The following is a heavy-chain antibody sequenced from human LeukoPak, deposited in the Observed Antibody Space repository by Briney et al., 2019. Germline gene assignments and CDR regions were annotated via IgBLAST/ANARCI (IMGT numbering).Heavy chain of an antibody. V-gene: IGHV1-24*01. CDR3: ATDRGVRITMIDFQH. J-gene: IGHJ1*01. Sequence: ASVTVSCKVSGYTLTEISMHWVRQAPGKGREGMGGVDPEDGVTIYAQKFQGRVTMTEDTSPDTAYLELSSLRSQDTLVYYCATDRGVRITMIDFQHWGQGTLVTVSS. CDR1: GYTLTEIS. D-gene: IGHD3-22*01. CDR2: VDPEDGVT.